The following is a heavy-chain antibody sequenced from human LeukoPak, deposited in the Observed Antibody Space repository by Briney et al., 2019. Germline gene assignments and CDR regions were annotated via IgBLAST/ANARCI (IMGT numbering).Heavy chain of an antibody. J-gene: IGHJ4*02. V-gene: IGHV3-20*04. CDR2: INWKGDNT. CDR1: ESTFADYG. D-gene: IGHD6-13*01. Sequence: GSLRLSCKGSESTFADYGMSWVRQTPGKGLEWVSGINWKGDNTAYADSVKGRFTISRDNAKNSLYLQMTSLRAEDTALYYCARDLSASWYSLGSWGQGTLVTVSS. CDR3: ARDLSASWYSLGS.